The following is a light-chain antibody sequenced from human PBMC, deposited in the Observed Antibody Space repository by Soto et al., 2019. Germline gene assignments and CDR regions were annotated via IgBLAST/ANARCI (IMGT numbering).Light chain of an antibody. CDR2: DAS. J-gene: IGKJ1*01. Sequence: IQMTQSPSTLSASVGDRVTITCRASQSISSWLAWYQQKLGRAPRLLIYDASSLESGVPSRFSGSGYGTDFTLTISSLQPDDFATYYCQQYNSYSSTFGHGTKVDIK. CDR1: QSISSW. V-gene: IGKV1-5*01. CDR3: QQYNSYSST.